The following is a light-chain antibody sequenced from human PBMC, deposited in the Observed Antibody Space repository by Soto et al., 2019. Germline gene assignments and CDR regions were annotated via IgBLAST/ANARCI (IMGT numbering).Light chain of an antibody. CDR1: SRDVGAYNY. V-gene: IGLV2-14*01. CDR2: DVT. Sequence: QSVLTQPASVSGPPGQSITISCTGTSRDVGAYNYVSWYQHHPGKAPRLVIYDVTNRPSGISDRFSGSKSGNTASLTISGLLAEDEADYYCTSYTSTSTIFGTGTKVTVL. CDR3: TSYTSTSTI. J-gene: IGLJ1*01.